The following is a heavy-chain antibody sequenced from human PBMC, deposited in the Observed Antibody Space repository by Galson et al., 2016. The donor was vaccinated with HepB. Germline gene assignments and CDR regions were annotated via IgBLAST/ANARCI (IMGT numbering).Heavy chain of an antibody. Sequence: QSGAEVKKSGESLKISCKASGYSFTIYWIGWVRQMAGKGLEWMGNIYPGDSDSRYSPAFQGQVTIPVDKSKTQVSLKMTSVTAADTAVYFCGRGSSSRIASWGQGVRVTVS. J-gene: IGHJ4*02. V-gene: IGHV5-51*01. CDR1: GYSFTIYW. D-gene: IGHD6-19*01. CDR3: GRGSSSRIAS. CDR2: IYPGDSDS.